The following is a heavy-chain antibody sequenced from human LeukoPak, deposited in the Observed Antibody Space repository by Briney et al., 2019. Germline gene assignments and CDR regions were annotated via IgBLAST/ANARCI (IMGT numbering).Heavy chain of an antibody. CDR2: INPNSGRT. Sequence: ASVKVSCKTSGYTFSDYYVHWVRQAPGQGLEWMGWINPNSGRTNYAPKFQGRVTLTTDTSISTAYMELSGLISGDTALYYCARDSSDVLTGYYHFWGQGTLVTVSS. V-gene: IGHV1-2*02. J-gene: IGHJ4*02. D-gene: IGHD3-9*01. CDR3: ARDSSDVLTGYYHF. CDR1: GYTFSDYY.